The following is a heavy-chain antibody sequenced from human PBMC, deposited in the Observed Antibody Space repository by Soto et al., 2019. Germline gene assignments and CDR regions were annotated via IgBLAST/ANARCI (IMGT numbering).Heavy chain of an antibody. CDR1: GFTFSNYT. D-gene: IGHD3-10*01. J-gene: IGHJ4*02. V-gene: IGHV3-30*04. Sequence: SLRLSCAASGFTFSNYTMHWVRQAPGKGLEWVTLISYDEIDKYYADAVKGRFTISRDNSKNTLFLQMDSLRAEDTAVYYCAGRSRSSDYWGQGTLVTVSS. CDR2: ISYDEIDK. CDR3: AGRSRSSDY.